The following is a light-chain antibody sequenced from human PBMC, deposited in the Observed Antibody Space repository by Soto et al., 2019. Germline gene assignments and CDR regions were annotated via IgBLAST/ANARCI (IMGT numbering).Light chain of an antibody. CDR3: SSYTTSTSLV. Sequence: QSVLTQPASVSGSPGQSITISCTGTSSDIGGYNYVSWYQQHPGKAPKLMIYEVSNRPSGISYRFSGSKSGNTASLTISGIQAEDEADYYCSSYTTSTSLVFGGGTKLTVL. CDR2: EVS. V-gene: IGLV2-14*01. CDR1: SSDIGGYNY. J-gene: IGLJ3*02.